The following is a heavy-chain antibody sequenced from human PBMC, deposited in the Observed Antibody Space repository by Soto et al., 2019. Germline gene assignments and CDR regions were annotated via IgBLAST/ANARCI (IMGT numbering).Heavy chain of an antibody. D-gene: IGHD3-3*01. CDR3: ARNKYDFWSGTYEYYYMDV. Sequence: GGSLRLSCAASGFTFSSYAMHWVRQAPGKGLEYVSAISSNGGSTYYANSVKGRFTISRDNSKNTLYLQMGSLRAEDMAVYYCARNKYDFWSGTYEYYYMDVWGKGTTVTVSS. V-gene: IGHV3-64*01. J-gene: IGHJ6*03. CDR2: ISSNGGST. CDR1: GFTFSSYA.